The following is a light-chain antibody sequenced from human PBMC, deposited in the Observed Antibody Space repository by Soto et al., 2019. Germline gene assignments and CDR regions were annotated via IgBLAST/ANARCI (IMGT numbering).Light chain of an antibody. CDR2: DVN. CDR1: SSDIGRYNY. J-gene: IGLJ2*01. CDR3: SSYRSSNSVV. Sequence: QSALTRPASVSGSPGQSITISCTGTSSDIGRYNYVSWYQQFPGKAPNLMIYDVNNRPSGVSNRFSGSKSGNTASLTISGLQAEDDADYYCSSYRSSNSVVFGVGTTLTVL. V-gene: IGLV2-14*03.